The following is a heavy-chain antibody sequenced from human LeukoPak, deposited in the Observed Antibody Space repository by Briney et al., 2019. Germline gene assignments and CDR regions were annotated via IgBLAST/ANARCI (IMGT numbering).Heavy chain of an antibody. Sequence: GGSLRLSCAASGFAFSSYPMTWVRQAPGKGLEWVSTIGSSNGDTHYADSVKGRFTISRDNSKNTLYLQMNSLRAEDTAVYYCAKYYFTSGSSGGRVFDYWGQGTLVTVSS. CDR3: AKYYFTSGSSGGRVFDY. V-gene: IGHV3-23*01. CDR1: GFAFSSYP. D-gene: IGHD3-10*01. J-gene: IGHJ4*02. CDR2: IGSSNGDT.